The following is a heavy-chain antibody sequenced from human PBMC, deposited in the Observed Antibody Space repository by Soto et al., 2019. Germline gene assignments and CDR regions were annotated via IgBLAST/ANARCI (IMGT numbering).Heavy chain of an antibody. CDR1: GYTFTSYG. V-gene: IGHV1-18*01. D-gene: IGHD3-10*01. CDR3: ARVIWFGELNWCYP. CDR2: ISAYNGNT. J-gene: IGHJ5*02. Sequence: QVQLVQSGAEVKKPGASVKVSCKASGYTFTSYGISWVRQAPGQGLEWMGWISAYNGNTNYAQNLQGRVTMTTETSARAAHMELRSLWSDGAAVYYCARVIWFGELNWCYPWGQGTLVTVSS.